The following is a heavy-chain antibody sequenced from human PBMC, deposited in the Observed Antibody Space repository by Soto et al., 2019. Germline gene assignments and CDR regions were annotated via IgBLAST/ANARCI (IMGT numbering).Heavy chain of an antibody. Sequence: QVQLVQSGAEVKNPGSSVKFSCNASGGTFSGDVLSWVRQAPGQRLEWMGTIITVIHMANYAQKFQGRVTITADNSTSVTYMELSRLESADTAVYYCARSKPADYFDLWGQGTQVTVSS. J-gene: IGHJ4*02. CDR1: GGTFSGDV. CDR3: ARSKPADYFDL. V-gene: IGHV1-69*02. CDR2: IITVIHMA.